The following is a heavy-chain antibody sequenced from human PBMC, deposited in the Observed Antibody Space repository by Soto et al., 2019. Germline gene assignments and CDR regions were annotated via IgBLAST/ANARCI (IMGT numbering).Heavy chain of an antibody. J-gene: IGHJ4*02. V-gene: IGHV3-11*05. CDR2: ISSSSSYT. D-gene: IGHD1-26*01. Sequence: QVQLVESGGGLVKPGGSLRLSCAASGFTFSDYYMSWIRQAPGKGLESVSYISSSSSYTNYADSVKGRFTISRDNAKNSLYLQMNSLRAEDTAVYYCAIVWWSGSSTVDYWGQGTLVTVSS. CDR1: GFTFSDYY. CDR3: AIVWWSGSSTVDY.